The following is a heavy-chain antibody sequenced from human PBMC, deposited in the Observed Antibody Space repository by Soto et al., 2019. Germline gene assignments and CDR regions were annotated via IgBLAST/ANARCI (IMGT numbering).Heavy chain of an antibody. Sequence: EVPLVESGGGLVQPGGSLRLSCADFGITFSNYWMSWVRQAPVKGLEWVGNIKQDGSEKNYVDSVKGRFTISRDNAKNSLYLQMNSLRAEDTAVYYCARIASAGRGWDVWGQGTTVVVSS. CDR1: GITFSNYW. CDR2: IKQDGSEK. J-gene: IGHJ6*02. D-gene: IGHD6-13*01. V-gene: IGHV3-7*01. CDR3: ARIASAGRGWDV.